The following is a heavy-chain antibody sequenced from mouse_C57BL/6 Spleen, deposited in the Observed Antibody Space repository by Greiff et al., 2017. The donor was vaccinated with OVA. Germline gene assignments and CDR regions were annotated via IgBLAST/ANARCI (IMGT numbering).Heavy chain of an antibody. CDR1: GYTFTSYW. V-gene: IGHV1-55*01. CDR3: ARFYYYGSSNWDFDV. Sequence: VQLQQPGAELVKPGASVKMSCKASGYTFTSYWITWVKQRPGQGLEWIGDIYPGSGSTNYNEKFKSKATLTVDTSSSTAYMQLSSLTSEDSAVYYCARFYYYGSSNWDFDVWGTGTTVTVSS. D-gene: IGHD1-1*01. J-gene: IGHJ1*03. CDR2: IYPGSGST.